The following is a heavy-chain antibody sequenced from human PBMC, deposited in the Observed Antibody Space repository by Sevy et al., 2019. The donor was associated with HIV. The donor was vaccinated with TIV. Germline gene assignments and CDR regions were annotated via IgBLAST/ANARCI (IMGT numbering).Heavy chain of an antibody. CDR1: GFTFSSFA. D-gene: IGHD5-18*01. J-gene: IGHJ4*02. CDR3: AKKMGGGSGMAFLVDY. Sequence: GGSLRLSCAASGFTFSSFAMGWVRQAPGKGLEWISVIRGTGDYTYYANSVKGRFTISRDNSKNTMFLQMNSLRAEDTAIFYCAKKMGGGSGMAFLVDYWGQGTLVTVSS. CDR2: IRGTGDYT. V-gene: IGHV3-23*01.